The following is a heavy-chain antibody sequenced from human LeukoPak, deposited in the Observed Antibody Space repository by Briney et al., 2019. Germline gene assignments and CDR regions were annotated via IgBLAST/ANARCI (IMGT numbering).Heavy chain of an antibody. CDR1: GFTLSSYA. CDR2: ISGSADNT. Sequence: PGGSLRLSCTASGFTLSSYAMSWVRQAPGEGLEWVSTISGSADNTNYAEAVKGRFTISRDNSKNTMYLPMNGLRAEDTAVYYCAKQGFGCWGQGTLVTVSS. J-gene: IGHJ4*02. V-gene: IGHV3-23*01. CDR3: AKQGFGC.